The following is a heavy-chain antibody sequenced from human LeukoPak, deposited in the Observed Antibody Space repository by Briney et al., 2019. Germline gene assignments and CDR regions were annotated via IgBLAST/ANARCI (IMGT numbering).Heavy chain of an antibody. D-gene: IGHD2-2*01. CDR3: AKDPREYCSSASCPNWFAS. V-gene: IGHV3-23*01. CDR1: GFTFGSYA. J-gene: IGHJ5*01. CDR2: ISPSGGTT. Sequence: GGSLRHSCAAPGFTFGSYAMSWVGQAPGKGLEWVSRISPSGGTTYYADSVKGRFTISRDTSKTTLYLQMLRLRAEDSAIYYCAKDPREYCSSASCPNWFASCGPGTLVTVSS.